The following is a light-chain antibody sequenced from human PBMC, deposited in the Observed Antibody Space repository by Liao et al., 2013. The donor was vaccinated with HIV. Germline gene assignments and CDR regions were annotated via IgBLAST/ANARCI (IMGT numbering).Light chain of an antibody. CDR2: YNS. J-gene: IGLJ2*01. Sequence: SYELTQPPSVSVAPGKTARITCGGNNIGSKTVHWYQQKPGQAPVLVIYYNSDRPSGIPERFSGSNSGNTATLTISRVEAGDEADYYCQVWHSSSDGVVFGGGTKLTVL. CDR3: QVWHSSSDGVV. V-gene: IGLV3-21*04. CDR1: NIGSKT.